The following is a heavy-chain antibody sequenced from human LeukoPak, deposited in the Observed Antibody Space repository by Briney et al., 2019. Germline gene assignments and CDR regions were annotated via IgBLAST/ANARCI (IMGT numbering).Heavy chain of an antibody. CDR2: IYPNDSDT. Sequence: GESLKISCKGFEYSFTTYWIGWVRQMPGKGLEWMGIIYPNDSDTIYGPSFQGQVTISADKSISTAYLQWGSLKASDTAMYYCARYPRGEGFDYWGQGTLVTVST. V-gene: IGHV5-51*01. CDR3: ARYPRGEGFDY. J-gene: IGHJ4*02. CDR1: EYSFTTYW. D-gene: IGHD3-16*01.